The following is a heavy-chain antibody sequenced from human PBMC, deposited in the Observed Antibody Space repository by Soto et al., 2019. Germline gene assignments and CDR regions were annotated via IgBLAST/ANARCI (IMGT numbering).Heavy chain of an antibody. J-gene: IGHJ6*02. CDR1: GYSFTSYW. Sequence: PGEPLKSSCKGSGYSFTSYWIGWVRQMPVKGLEWMGIIYPGDSDTRYSPSVQGQLTISADKSISTAYLQWSSLKASDSAMYYCERSSAAGKYYYGMDVWGQGTTVSVS. D-gene: IGHD6-13*01. V-gene: IGHV5-51*01. CDR2: IYPGDSDT. CDR3: ERSSAAGKYYYGMDV.